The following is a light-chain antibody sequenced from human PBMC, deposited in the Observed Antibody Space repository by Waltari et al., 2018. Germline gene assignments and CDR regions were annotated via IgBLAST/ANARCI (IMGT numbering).Light chain of an antibody. CDR1: SSDVGGGGGYYS. CDR3: SSYSSSSTAVL. V-gene: IGLV2-14*01. J-gene: IGLJ2*01. Sequence: QSALTQPASVSGSPGQSITISCTGTSSDVGGGGGYYSVSWYQHHPGKAPKLMIFEVSNRPSGVSNRFSGSKSGNTASLTISGLQAEDEAEYYCSSYSSSSTAVLFGGGTKLTVL. CDR2: EVS.